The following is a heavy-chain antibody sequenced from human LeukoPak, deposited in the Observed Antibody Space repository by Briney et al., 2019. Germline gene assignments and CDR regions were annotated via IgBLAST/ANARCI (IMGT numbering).Heavy chain of an antibody. J-gene: IGHJ4*01. CDR1: GFTFINYA. V-gene: IGHV3-23*01. D-gene: IGHD3-3*01. CDR3: AKDTIFGIVITLEY. CDR2: ISGSGGST. Sequence: PGGSLRLSCAASGFTFINYAMSWVRQAPGKGLEWVSGISGSGGSTHYADSVKGRFTISRDNSKNTLYLQMNSLRAEDTALYYCAKDTIFGIVITLEYWGHGTLVTVSS.